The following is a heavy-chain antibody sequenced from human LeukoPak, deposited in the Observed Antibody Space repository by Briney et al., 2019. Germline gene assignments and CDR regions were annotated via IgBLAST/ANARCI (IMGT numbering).Heavy chain of an antibody. D-gene: IGHD3-10*01. CDR2: ISYDGSNK. J-gene: IGHJ6*04. CDR3: ARDRILWFGEPLYGMDV. CDR1: GFTFSSYA. Sequence: GGSLRLSCAASGFTFSSYAMHWVRQAPGKGLEWVAVISYDGSNKYYADPVKGRFTISRDNSKNTLYLQMNSLRAEDTAVYYCARDRILWFGEPLYGMDVWGKGTTVTVSS. V-gene: IGHV3-30*04.